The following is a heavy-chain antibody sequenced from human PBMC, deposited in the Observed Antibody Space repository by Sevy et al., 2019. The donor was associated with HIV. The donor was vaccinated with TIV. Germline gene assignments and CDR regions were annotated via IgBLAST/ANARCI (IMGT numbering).Heavy chain of an antibody. Sequence: SQTLSLTCAISGDSVSSNTAAWNWIRQSPSRGLEWLGRTYYRSKWFNDYAVSVISRISINPDTSKNLFSLQLNSVTPEDTAMYDCARDQSSVGSNWDSVAPADYGMDVWGQGTTVTVSS. D-gene: IGHD2-2*01. V-gene: IGHV6-1*01. CDR2: TYYRSKWFN. J-gene: IGHJ6*02. CDR1: GDSVSSNTAA. CDR3: ARDQSSVGSNWDSVAPADYGMDV.